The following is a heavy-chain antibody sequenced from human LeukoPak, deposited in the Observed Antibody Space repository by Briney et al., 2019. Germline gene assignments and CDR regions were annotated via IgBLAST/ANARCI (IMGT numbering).Heavy chain of an antibody. D-gene: IGHD1-26*01. CDR2: IYYSGST. V-gene: IGHV4-59*12. J-gene: IGHJ4*02. CDR3: ARDSGNYHFDS. CDR1: GGSISSYY. Sequence: SETLSLTCTVSGGSISSYYWSWVRQPPGKGLEWIGYIYYSGSTNYNPSLKSRVTISVDTSKNQFSLKLNSVTPEDTAVYYCARDSGNYHFDSWGQGTLVTVSS.